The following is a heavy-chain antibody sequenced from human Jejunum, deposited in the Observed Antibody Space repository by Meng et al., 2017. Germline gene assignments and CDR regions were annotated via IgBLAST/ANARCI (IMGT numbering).Heavy chain of an antibody. V-gene: IGHV4-39*07. Sequence: SETLSLTCTVSGGYISSTTYYWNWIRQPPGKGLEWIGSIYYSGNTYYNPSLKSRVAISVDTSKNQFSLRLSSATAADTAVYYCARDDISSGYHDGFDVWGQGTVVTGSS. CDR2: IYYSGNT. J-gene: IGHJ3*01. CDR1: GGYISSTTYY. D-gene: IGHD3-22*01. CDR3: ARDDISSGYHDGFDV.